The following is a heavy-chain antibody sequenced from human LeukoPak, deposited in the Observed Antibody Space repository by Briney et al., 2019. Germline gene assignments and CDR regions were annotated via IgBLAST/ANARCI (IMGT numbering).Heavy chain of an antibody. J-gene: IGHJ5*02. CDR2: IYYSGST. Sequence: SETLSLTCTVSGGSISSSSYYWGWIRQPPGKGLEWIGSIYYSGSTYYNPSLKSRVTISVDTSKNQFSLKLSSVTAADTAVYYCARIVLYYDILTGNNWFDPWGRGTLVTVSS. V-gene: IGHV4-39*07. D-gene: IGHD3-9*01. CDR3: ARIVLYYDILTGNNWFDP. CDR1: GGSISSSSYY.